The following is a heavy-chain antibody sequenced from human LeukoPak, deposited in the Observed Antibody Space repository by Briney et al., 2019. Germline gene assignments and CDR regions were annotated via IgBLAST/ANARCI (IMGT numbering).Heavy chain of an antibody. J-gene: IGHJ4*02. V-gene: IGHV1-24*01. D-gene: IGHD4-11*01. Sequence: ASVKVSCKVSGYTLTELSMHWVRQAPGKGLEWMGGFDPEDGETIYAQKFQGRVTMTGDTSTDTAYMELSSLRSEDTAVYYCATSYDYSNYGPFDYWGQGTLVTVSS. CDR3: ATSYDYSNYGPFDY. CDR1: GYTLTELS. CDR2: FDPEDGET.